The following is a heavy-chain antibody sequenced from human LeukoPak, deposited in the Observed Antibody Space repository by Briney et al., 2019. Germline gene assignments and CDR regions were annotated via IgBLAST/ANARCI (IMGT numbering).Heavy chain of an antibody. J-gene: IGHJ4*02. CDR1: GYTFNNYG. Sequence: ASVKVSCKASGYTFNNYGISWLRQAPGQGLEWMGWISGYNGNTNYAQKLQGIVTMTTDTSTSTAYMELRSLRSDDTAVYYCARARGGYGGTENDDWGQGTLVTVSS. CDR2: ISGYNGNT. CDR3: ARARGGYGGTENDD. D-gene: IGHD4-23*01. V-gene: IGHV1-18*01.